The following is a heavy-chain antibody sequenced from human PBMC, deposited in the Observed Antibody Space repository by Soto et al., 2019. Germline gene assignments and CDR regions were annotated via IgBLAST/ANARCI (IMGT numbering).Heavy chain of an antibody. V-gene: IGHV4-59*01. CDR3: ALRSMAVVPEY. D-gene: IGHD3-22*01. Sequence: QMQLQESGPGLVKPSETLSLTCAVSGDSISSYYCMWIRQPPGKGLEFIGYLYYGRSANYNPSLKSRVTLSLDTSTIQCSLTLSSMTAGDTAVYYCALRSMAVVPEYWGQGTLITVSS. CDR2: LYYGRSA. J-gene: IGHJ4*02. CDR1: GDSISSYY.